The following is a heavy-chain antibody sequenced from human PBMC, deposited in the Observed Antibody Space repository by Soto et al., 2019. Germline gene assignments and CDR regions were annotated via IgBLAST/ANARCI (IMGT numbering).Heavy chain of an antibody. D-gene: IGHD6-13*01. J-gene: IGHJ6*02. CDR2: ISGSSDTI. Sequence: EVQLVESGGGLVQPGGSLRLSCAASGFTLRSYNMNWVRQAPGKGLAWVSYISGSSDTIYYADSVKGRFTISRDNAKNSLYLQMDSLRDEDTAVYYCARDHGGSTWFVGIYYYFGVDVWGQGTTVTVSS. CDR3: ARDHGGSTWFVGIYYYFGVDV. V-gene: IGHV3-48*02. CDR1: GFTLRSYN.